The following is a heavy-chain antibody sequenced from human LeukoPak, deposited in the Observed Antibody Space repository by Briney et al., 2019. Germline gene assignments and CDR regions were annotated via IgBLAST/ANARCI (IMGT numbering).Heavy chain of an antibody. CDR2: ISSTASMI. CDR3: ARESGYSFNL. Sequence: GGSLRLSCAASGFTFSGYYMSWIRQAPGQGLEWVSYISSTASMIYYSDSVKGRFTISRDNAKSSLYLQMNSLRAEDTAVYYCARESGYSFNLWGQGTLVTVSS. V-gene: IGHV3-11*01. D-gene: IGHD5-18*01. CDR1: GFTFSGYY. J-gene: IGHJ5*02.